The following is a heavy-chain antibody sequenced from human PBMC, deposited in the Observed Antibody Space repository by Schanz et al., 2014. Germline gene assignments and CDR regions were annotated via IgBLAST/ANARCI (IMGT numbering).Heavy chain of an antibody. Sequence: EVQLVESGGGLVQPGGSLRLSCVASGFAFSSHDMHWVRQVTGKGLQWVSAIHSTGETYYPDSVQGRFTIPRENTKNSLYLQMTNLRAGDTAIYYCARVVRYSGYVRHWFFDLWGRGTSVTVSS. D-gene: IGHD5-12*01. V-gene: IGHV3-13*01. CDR3: ARVVRYSGYVRHWFFDL. CDR1: GFAFSSHD. CDR2: IHSTGET. J-gene: IGHJ2*01.